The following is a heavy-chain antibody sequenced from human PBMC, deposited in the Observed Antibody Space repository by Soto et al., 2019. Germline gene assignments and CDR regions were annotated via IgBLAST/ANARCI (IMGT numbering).Heavy chain of an antibody. CDR3: AKDNSRRYSSGRAPGFDP. J-gene: IGHJ5*02. CDR2: ISYDGSNK. CDR1: GFTFSSYG. V-gene: IGHV3-30*18. Sequence: LRLSCAASGFTFSSYGMHWVRQAPGKGLEWVAVISYDGSNKYYADSVKGRFTISRDNSKNTLYLQMSSLRAEDTAVYYCAKDNSRRYSSGRAPGFDPWGQGTLVTVSS. D-gene: IGHD6-19*01.